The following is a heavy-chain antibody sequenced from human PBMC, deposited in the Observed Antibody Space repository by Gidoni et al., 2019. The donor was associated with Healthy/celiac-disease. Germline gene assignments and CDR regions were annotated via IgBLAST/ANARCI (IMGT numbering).Heavy chain of an antibody. CDR2: ISWNSGSI. V-gene: IGHV3-9*01. CDR1: GFTFDDYA. J-gene: IGHJ4*02. D-gene: IGHD6-19*01. CDR3: AKDSQGQWPHFDY. Sequence: EVQLVESGGGLVQPGRSLRLSCAASGFTFDDYAMHWVRQAPGKGLEWVSGISWNSGSIGYADSVKGRFTISRDNAKNSLYLQMNSLRAEDTALYYCAKDSQGQWPHFDYWGQGTLVTVSS.